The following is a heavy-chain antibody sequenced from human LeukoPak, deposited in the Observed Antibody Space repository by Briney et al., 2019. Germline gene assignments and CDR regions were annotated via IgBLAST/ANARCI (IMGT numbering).Heavy chain of an antibody. V-gene: IGHV3-30*02. J-gene: IGHJ4*02. CDR1: RFTFSSYG. CDR2: IQYDGSNE. CDR3: AKDPKLRLGELSLYRGRIPC. Sequence: GGSLRLSCAASRFTFSSYGMHWVRQAPGKGLEWVAYIQYDGSNEQYADSVKGRFSISRDSSKNILYLQMNSLRAEDTAVYYCAKDPKLRLGELSLYRGRIPCWGQGTLVTVSS. D-gene: IGHD3-16*02.